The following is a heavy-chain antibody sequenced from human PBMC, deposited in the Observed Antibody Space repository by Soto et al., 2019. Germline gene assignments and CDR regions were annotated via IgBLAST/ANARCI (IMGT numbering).Heavy chain of an antibody. D-gene: IGHD3-10*01. CDR1: GGSISSYY. Sequence: PSETLSLTCTVSGGSISSYYWSWIRQPPGKGLEWIGYIYYSGSTNYNPSLKIRVTRSVDTSKNQFSLKLSSVTAADTAVYYCARTGITMVRGVIFWFDPWGQGTLVTVS. CDR3: ARTGITMVRGVIFWFDP. V-gene: IGHV4-59*13. J-gene: IGHJ5*02. CDR2: IYYSGST.